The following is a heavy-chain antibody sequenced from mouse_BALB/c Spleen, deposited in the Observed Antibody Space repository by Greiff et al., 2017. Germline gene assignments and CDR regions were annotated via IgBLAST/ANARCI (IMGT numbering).Heavy chain of an antibody. CDR2: INSNGGST. CDR1: GFTFSSYY. J-gene: IGHJ3*01. Sequence: EVQLVESGGGLVKPGGSLKLSCAASGFTFSSYYMSWVRQTPEKRLELVAAINSNGGSTYYPDTVKGRFTISRDNAKNTLYLQMSSLKSEDTALYYCARQEYGNYSWFAYWGQGTLVTVSA. CDR3: ARQEYGNYSWFAY. D-gene: IGHD2-10*02. V-gene: IGHV5-6-2*01.